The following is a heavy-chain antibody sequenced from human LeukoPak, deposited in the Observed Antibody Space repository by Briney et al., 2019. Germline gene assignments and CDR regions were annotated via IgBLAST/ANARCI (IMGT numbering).Heavy chain of an antibody. CDR2: INHSGST. CDR1: GGSFSRYY. D-gene: IGHD1-26*01. V-gene: IGHV4-34*01. J-gene: IGHJ4*02. CDR3: ARRGGADSGSYVDY. Sequence: PSETLSLTCAVYGGSFSRYYWSWIRQPPGKGLEWIGEINHSGSTNYNPSLKSRVTISVDTSKNQFSLKLSSVTAADTAVYYCARRGGADSGSYVDYWGQGTLVTVSS.